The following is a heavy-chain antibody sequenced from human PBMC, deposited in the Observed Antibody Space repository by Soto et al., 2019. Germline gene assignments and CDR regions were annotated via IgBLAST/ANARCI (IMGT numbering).Heavy chain of an antibody. CDR2: ISGSGGST. Sequence: GGSLRLSCAASGFTFSSYAMRWVRHAPGKGLEWVSAISGSGGSTYYADSVKGRFTISRDNSENTLYLQMNSLRAEDTAVYYCAKVSAYYYDSSGYYIGYWGQGTLVTVSS. D-gene: IGHD3-22*01. J-gene: IGHJ4*02. CDR1: GFTFSSYA. V-gene: IGHV3-23*01. CDR3: AKVSAYYYDSSGYYIGY.